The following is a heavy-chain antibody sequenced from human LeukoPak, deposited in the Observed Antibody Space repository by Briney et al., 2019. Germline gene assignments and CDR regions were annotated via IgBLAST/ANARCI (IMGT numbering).Heavy chain of an antibody. D-gene: IGHD7-27*01. J-gene: IGHJ2*01. CDR2: IYSGGST. V-gene: IGHV3-66*01. CDR3: ANPWGSGWYFDL. Sequence: GGSLRLSCAASGFTVSSNYMSWVRQAPGKGLEWVSVIYSGGSTYYADSVKGRFTISRDNSKNTLYLQMNSLSADDTAVYYCANPWGSGWYFDLWGRGTLVAVSS. CDR1: GFTVSSNY.